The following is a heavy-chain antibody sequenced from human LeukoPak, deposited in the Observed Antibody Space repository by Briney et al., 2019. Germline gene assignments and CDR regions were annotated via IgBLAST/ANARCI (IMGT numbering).Heavy chain of an antibody. V-gene: IGHV4-34*01. D-gene: IGHD4-23*01. CDR3: ARGYSGNSQ. J-gene: IGHJ4*02. CDR1: GGSTSGYY. CDR2: INDRRGT. Sequence: PSETLSLTCGVDGGSTSGYYWNWIRQFPGKGLEWIGGINDRRGTNYNPSLKSRVTISVDTSKNQFSLKLTSVTAADTAVYYCARGYSGNSQWGQGTLVTVSS.